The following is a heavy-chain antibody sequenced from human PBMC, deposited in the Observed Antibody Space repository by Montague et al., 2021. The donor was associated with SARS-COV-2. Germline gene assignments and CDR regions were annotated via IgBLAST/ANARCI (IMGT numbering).Heavy chain of an antibody. CDR1: GGSTASHY. Sequence: SETLSLTCTVSGGSTASHYWNWIRQSPGKRPEWIGYVYYNGDTKYNPSLQSRGTISIDTSENQFSLRLNSVTAADTAVYFCAGGWAFDLWGQGSLVTVSS. D-gene: IGHD6-19*01. CDR3: AGGWAFDL. CDR2: VYYNGDT. J-gene: IGHJ3*01. V-gene: IGHV4-59*08.